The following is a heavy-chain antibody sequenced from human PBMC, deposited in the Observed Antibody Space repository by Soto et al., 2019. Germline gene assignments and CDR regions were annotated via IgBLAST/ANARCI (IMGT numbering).Heavy chain of an antibody. D-gene: IGHD1-26*01. CDR2: ISYDGSNK. V-gene: IGHV3-30-3*01. CDR3: ANGGGATHDSFDI. J-gene: IGHJ3*02. CDR1: GCTFSSYG. Sequence: GGSLRLSCAASGCTFSSYGMHWVRQAPGKGLEWVAVISYDGSNKYYADSVKGRFTISRDNSKNTLYLQMNSLRAEDTAVYYCANGGGATHDSFDIWGQGTMVTVSS.